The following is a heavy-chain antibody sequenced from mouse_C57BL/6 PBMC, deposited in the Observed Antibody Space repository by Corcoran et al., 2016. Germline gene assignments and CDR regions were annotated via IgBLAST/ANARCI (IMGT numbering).Heavy chain of an antibody. D-gene: IGHD2-2*01. CDR1: GYTFTSYG. V-gene: IGHV1-81*01. Sequence: QVQLQQSGAELARPGASVKLSCKASGYTFTSYGLSWVKQRTGQGLEWIGEIYPRSGNTYYNEKFKGKATLPADKSSSTAYMELRSLTSEDSAVYFCARQGDGYDLFAYWGQGTLVTVAA. J-gene: IGHJ3*01. CDR3: ARQGDGYDLFAY. CDR2: IYPRSGNT.